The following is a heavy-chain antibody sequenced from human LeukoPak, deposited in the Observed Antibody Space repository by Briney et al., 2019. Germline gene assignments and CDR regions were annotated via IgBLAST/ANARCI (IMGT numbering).Heavy chain of an antibody. CDR1: AYTFTIYG. CDR3: ARLGTAGSLDY. Sequence: ASVRVSFKASAYTFTIYGISWVRQAPGQGREWMGWISAYNGNTNYAQKLQGRVTMTTDTSTSTAYMELRSLRSDDTAVYYCARLGTAGSLDYWGQGTLVTVSS. J-gene: IGHJ4*02. V-gene: IGHV1-18*01. CDR2: ISAYNGNT. D-gene: IGHD1-26*01.